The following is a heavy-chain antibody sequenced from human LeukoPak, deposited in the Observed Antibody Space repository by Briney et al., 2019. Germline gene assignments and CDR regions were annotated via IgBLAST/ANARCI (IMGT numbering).Heavy chain of an antibody. CDR1: GGSFSGYY. D-gene: IGHD2-15*01. CDR2: INHSGST. J-gene: IGHJ4*02. V-gene: IGHV4-34*01. Sequence: TSETLSLTCAVYGGSFSGYYWSWIRQPPGKGLEWIGEINHSGSTNYNPSLKSRVTISVDTSKNQFSLKLSSVTAADTAVYYCARRPRGYCSGGSCLTTASLYYFDYWGQGTLVTVSS. CDR3: ARRPRGYCSGGSCLTTASLYYFDY.